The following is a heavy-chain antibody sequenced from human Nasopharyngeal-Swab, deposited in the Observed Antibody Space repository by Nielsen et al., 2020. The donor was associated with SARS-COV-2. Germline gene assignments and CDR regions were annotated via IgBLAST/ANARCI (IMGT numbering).Heavy chain of an antibody. CDR3: AKDHCSSTSCYGGYYYYMDV. V-gene: IGHV3-43D*04. Sequence: GESLQISCAASGFTFDDYAMHWVRQAPGKGLEWVSLISWDGGSTYYADSVKGRFTISRDNSKNSLYLQMNSLRAEDTALYYCAKDHCSSTSCYGGYYYYMDVWGKGTTVTVSS. CDR2: ISWDGGST. D-gene: IGHD2-2*01. CDR1: GFTFDDYA. J-gene: IGHJ6*03.